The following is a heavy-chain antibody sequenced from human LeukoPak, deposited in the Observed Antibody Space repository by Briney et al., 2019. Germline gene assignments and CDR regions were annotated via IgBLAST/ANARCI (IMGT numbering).Heavy chain of an antibody. CDR2: INTGSFYI. Sequence: KAGGSLRLSCAASGFTFSSYTMNWVRQAPGKGPEWVSSINTGSFYIYSADSVKGRFTISRDNAQNSLYLQMNSLRAEDTAVYYCARDLKGRYGSGNWFDPWGQGTLVTVSS. CDR3: ARDLKGRYGSGNWFDP. D-gene: IGHD3-10*01. V-gene: IGHV3-21*01. CDR1: GFTFSSYT. J-gene: IGHJ5*02.